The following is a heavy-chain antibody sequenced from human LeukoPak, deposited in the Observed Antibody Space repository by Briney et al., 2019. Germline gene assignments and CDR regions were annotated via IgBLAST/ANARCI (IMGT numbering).Heavy chain of an antibody. D-gene: IGHD6-13*01. CDR3: AKSIVRLGQLDPFDY. CDR2: ISTSSSTI. CDR1: GFTFSSYN. Sequence: PGGSLRLSCAASGFTFSSYNMNWVRQAPGKGLEWVSYISTSSSTIYYADSVKGRFTISRDNAKNSLYLQMSSLRAEDTAVYYCAKSIVRLGQLDPFDYWGQGTLVTVSS. J-gene: IGHJ4*02. V-gene: IGHV3-48*04.